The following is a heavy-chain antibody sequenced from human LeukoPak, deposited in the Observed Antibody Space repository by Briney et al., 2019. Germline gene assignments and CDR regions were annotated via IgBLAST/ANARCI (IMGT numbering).Heavy chain of an antibody. Sequence: SETLSLTCTVSGGSISSYYWSWIRQPPGKGLEWIGYIYYSGSTNYNPSLKSRVTISVDTSKNQFSLKLSSVTAADTAVYYCARGLTLRNWFDPWGQGTLVTVSS. CDR2: IYYSGST. CDR1: GGSISSYY. J-gene: IGHJ5*02. V-gene: IGHV4-59*12. CDR3: ARGLTLRNWFDP.